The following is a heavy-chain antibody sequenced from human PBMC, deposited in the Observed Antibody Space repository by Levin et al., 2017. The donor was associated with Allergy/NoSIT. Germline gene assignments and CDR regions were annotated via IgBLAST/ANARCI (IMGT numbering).Heavy chain of an antibody. D-gene: IGHD3-16*01. V-gene: IGHV3-21*01. Sequence: GESLKISCAASGFTFSSYSMNWVRQAPGKGLEWVSSISSSSSYIYYADSVKGRFTISRDNAKNSLYLQMNSLRAEDTAVYYCAREDYDYVWGSYYFDYWGQGTLVTVSS. J-gene: IGHJ4*02. CDR2: ISSSSSYI. CDR1: GFTFSSYS. CDR3: AREDYDYVWGSYYFDY.